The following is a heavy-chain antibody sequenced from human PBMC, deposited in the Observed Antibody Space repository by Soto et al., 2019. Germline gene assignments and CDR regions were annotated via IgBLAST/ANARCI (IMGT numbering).Heavy chain of an antibody. D-gene: IGHD3-22*01. J-gene: IGHJ5*02. CDR2: INTSNGDT. V-gene: IGHV1-3*04. CDR1: GYIFTSYT. CDR3: ARDRGPSSGYYPYWFDP. Sequence: ASVKVSCKASGYIFTSYTMHWVRQAPGQMLEWMGEINTSNGDTKYAQKFQGRVTITADESTSTAYMELSSLRSEDTAVYYCARDRGPSSGYYPYWFDPWGQGTLVTVSS.